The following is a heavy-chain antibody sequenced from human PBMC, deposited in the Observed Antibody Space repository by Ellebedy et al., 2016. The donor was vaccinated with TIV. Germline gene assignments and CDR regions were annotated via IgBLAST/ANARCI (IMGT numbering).Heavy chain of an antibody. Sequence: SETLSLTXTVSGGSITNYYWTWIRQPPGKGLEWIGRISNTGTTRYNPSLEGRVSMSVDTSKTHFSLKVSSVIAADTAVYFCAREPKIEDFDTSGYYLDSWGQGTLVTVSS. CDR1: GGSITNYY. V-gene: IGHV4-4*07. D-gene: IGHD3-22*01. J-gene: IGHJ4*02. CDR3: AREPKIEDFDTSGYYLDS. CDR2: ISNTGTT.